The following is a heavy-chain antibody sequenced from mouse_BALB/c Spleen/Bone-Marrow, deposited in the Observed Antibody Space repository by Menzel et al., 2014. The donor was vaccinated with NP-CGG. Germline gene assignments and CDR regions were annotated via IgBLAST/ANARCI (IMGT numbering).Heavy chain of an antibody. CDR3: ARWEYYAMDY. D-gene: IGHD4-1*01. J-gene: IGHJ4*01. V-gene: IGHV14-3*02. CDR2: IDPANGNT. CDR1: GFNIKDTY. Sequence: EVKLQESGAELVKPGASVKLSCTASGFNIKDTYMHWVKQRPEQGLEWIGRIDPANGNTKYDPKFQGKATITADTSSNTGYLQLSSLTSEDTAVYYCARWEYYAMDYWGQGTSVTVSS.